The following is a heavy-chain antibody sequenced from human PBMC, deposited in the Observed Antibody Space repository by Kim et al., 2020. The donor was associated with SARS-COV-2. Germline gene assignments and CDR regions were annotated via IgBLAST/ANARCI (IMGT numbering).Heavy chain of an antibody. CDR2: INHSGST. D-gene: IGHD6-13*01. J-gene: IGHJ5*02. Sequence: SETLSLTCAVYGGSFSGYYWSWIRQPPGKGLEWIGEINHSGSTNYNPSLKSRVTISVDTSKNQFSLKLSSVTAADTAVYYCARGAYSSSWQRAYNWFDPWGQGTLVTVSS. CDR1: GGSFSGYY. CDR3: ARGAYSSSWQRAYNWFDP. V-gene: IGHV4-34*01.